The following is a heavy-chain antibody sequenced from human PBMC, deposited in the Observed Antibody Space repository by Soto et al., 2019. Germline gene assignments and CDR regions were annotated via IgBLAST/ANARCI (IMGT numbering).Heavy chain of an antibody. CDR3: TYLPFLLGSGWNFDF. J-gene: IGHJ4*02. CDR1: GFSLNTRGVG. V-gene: IGHV2-5*02. Sequence: QITLKESGPTLVIPTQTLTLTCTFSGFSLNTRGVGVGWIRQPPGKALEWVALIHWDDEKRYSPSLRNTLTITQYTSKYQVVIIMTNMAPVYTASYYCTYLPFLLGSGWNFDFSGQGILVTVSS. CDR2: IHWDDEK. D-gene: IGHD6-19*01.